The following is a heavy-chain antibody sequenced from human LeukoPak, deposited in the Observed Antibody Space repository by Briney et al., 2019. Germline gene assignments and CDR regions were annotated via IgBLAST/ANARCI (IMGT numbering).Heavy chain of an antibody. J-gene: IGHJ4*02. V-gene: IGHV1-18*01. Sequence: GASVKVSCKASGYTFTRYAIHWVRQAPGQRLEWMGWISAYNGNANYAQKLQGRVTMTTDTSTGTAYMELRSLRSDDTAVYYCARSTYGYLDYWGQGTLVTVSS. CDR3: ARSTYGYLDY. CDR1: GYTFTRYA. CDR2: ISAYNGNA. D-gene: IGHD5-24*01.